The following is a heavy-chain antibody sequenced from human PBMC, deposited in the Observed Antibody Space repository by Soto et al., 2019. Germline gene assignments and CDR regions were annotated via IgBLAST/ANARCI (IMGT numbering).Heavy chain of an antibody. CDR1: GGSFTGYL. D-gene: IGHD6-19*01. J-gene: IGHJ6*01. CDR2: TSHRGVT. V-gene: IGHV4-34*01. CDR3: ARVAAVAGGFYYGMGV. Sequence: QVQLQQWGAGLLKPSETLSLTCAVYGGSFTGYLWSWIRQPPGKGLEWVGETSHRGVTDYNPSLKSRVTISADTSMNQFSLTLSTVTAADTAVYYCARVAAVAGGFYYGMGVWGQGTTVTVSS.